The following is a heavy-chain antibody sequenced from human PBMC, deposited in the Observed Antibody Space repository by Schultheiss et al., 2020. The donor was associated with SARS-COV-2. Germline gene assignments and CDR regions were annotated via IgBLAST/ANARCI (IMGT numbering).Heavy chain of an antibody. CDR2: INSDGSTT. D-gene: IGHD5-18*01. CDR1: GFTFSSYW. CDR3: AREDTAMGMGYGMDV. Sequence: GGSLRLSCAASGFTFSSYWMHWVRQAPGKGLVWVSRINSDGSTTYYADSVKGRFTISRDNSKNTLYLQMNSLRAEDTAVYYCAREDTAMGMGYGMDVWGQGTTVTVSS. J-gene: IGHJ6*02. V-gene: IGHV3-74*01.